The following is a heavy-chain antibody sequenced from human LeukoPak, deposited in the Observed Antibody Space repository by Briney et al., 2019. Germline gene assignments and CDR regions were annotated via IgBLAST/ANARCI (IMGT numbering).Heavy chain of an antibody. CDR2: IRSKAYGGTT. Sequence: GGSLRLSCTASGFTFGDYAMSWVRQAPGKGLEWVGFIRSKAYGGTTEYAASVKGRFTISRDDSKSIAYLQMNSLRAEDTAVYYCAKDVNYYGSGSPLGPWGQGTLVTVSS. CDR3: AKDVNYYGSGSPLGP. D-gene: IGHD3-10*01. V-gene: IGHV3-49*04. CDR1: GFTFGDYA. J-gene: IGHJ5*02.